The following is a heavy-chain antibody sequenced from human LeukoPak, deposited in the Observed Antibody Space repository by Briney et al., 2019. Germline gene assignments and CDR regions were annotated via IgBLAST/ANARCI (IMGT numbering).Heavy chain of an antibody. Sequence: ASVKVSCKASGYTFTSYDINWVRQATGQGLEWMGWMNPNSGNTGYAQKFQGRVTMTRNTSISTAYMELSSLRSEDTAVYYCARGPPISDPYYDILTGIDAFDIWGQGTMVTVSS. CDR1: GYTFTSYD. V-gene: IGHV1-8*01. CDR2: MNPNSGNT. J-gene: IGHJ3*02. D-gene: IGHD3-9*01. CDR3: ARGPPISDPYYDILTGIDAFDI.